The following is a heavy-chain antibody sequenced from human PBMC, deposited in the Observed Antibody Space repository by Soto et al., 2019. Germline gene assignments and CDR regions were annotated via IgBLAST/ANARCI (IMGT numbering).Heavy chain of an antibody. CDR3: ARLEGLATISYYFDY. D-gene: IGHD3-9*01. CDR2: IYYRGNT. CDR1: GDSINSDSYY. Sequence: QLQLQESGPGLVKPSETLSLTCSVSGDSINSDSYYWGWIRQPPGKGLEWIGSIYYRGNTYYNPSLKTRVTISLDKFKSQFSLKLNSVTAADSAVYFCARLEGLATISYYFDYWGQGTLVTVSS. V-gene: IGHV4-39*01. J-gene: IGHJ4*02.